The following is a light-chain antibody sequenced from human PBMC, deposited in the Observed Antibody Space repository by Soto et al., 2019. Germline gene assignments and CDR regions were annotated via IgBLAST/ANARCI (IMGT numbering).Light chain of an antibody. CDR1: QSVSSY. J-gene: IGKJ5*01. V-gene: IGKV3-11*01. CDR2: DAS. CDR3: QQRSNWPPIT. Sequence: IVLTQSPGTLSLSPWERATLSWRASQSVSSYLAWYQQKPGQAPRLLLYDASNRATGIPARFSGSGSGTDFTLTISSLEPEDFAVYYCQQRSNWPPITFGQGTRLEIK.